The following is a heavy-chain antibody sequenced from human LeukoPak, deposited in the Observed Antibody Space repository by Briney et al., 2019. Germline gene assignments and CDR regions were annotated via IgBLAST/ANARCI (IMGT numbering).Heavy chain of an antibody. V-gene: IGHV4-34*01. CDR1: GGSFSGYY. D-gene: IGHD5-18*01. CDR3: ARAMEWIQLWHGGYYFDY. CDR2: INHSGST. J-gene: IGHJ4*02. Sequence: PSETLSLTCAVYGGSFSGYYWSWIRQPPGKGLEWIGEINHSGSTNYNPSLKSRVTISVDTSKNQFSLKLSSVTAADTAVYYCARAMEWIQLWHGGYYFDYWGQGTLVTVSS.